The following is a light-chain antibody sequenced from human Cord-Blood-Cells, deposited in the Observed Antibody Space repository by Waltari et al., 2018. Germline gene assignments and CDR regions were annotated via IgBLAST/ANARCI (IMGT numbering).Light chain of an antibody. Sequence: VLTQPRSAQLASSHTARVTHRGEHVGSEIVRWYQQKRGQAPVLVVYDASDRPSGIPERFSGTNSGNTATLTISRVEAGDEADYSCQVLDSSSDHRVFGGGTKLTVL. J-gene: IGLJ3*02. V-gene: IGLV3-21*02. CDR3: QVLDSSSDHRV. CDR1: HVGSEI. CDR2: DAS.